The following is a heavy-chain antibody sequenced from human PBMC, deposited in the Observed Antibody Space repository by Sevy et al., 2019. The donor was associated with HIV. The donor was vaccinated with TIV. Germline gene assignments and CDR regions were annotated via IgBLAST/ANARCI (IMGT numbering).Heavy chain of an antibody. CDR1: GGSVSSGSYY. CDR2: IYYSGST. V-gene: IGHV4-61*01. J-gene: IGHJ6*02. D-gene: IGHD2-21*02. Sequence: SETLSLTCTVSGGSVSSGSYYWSWIRQPPGKGLEWIGYIYYSGSTNYNPSLKSRVTISVDTSKNQFSLKRSTVTAADTAVYYCARDPIVVVTEYYYYYYGMDVWGQGTTVTVSS. CDR3: ARDPIVVVTEYYYYYYGMDV.